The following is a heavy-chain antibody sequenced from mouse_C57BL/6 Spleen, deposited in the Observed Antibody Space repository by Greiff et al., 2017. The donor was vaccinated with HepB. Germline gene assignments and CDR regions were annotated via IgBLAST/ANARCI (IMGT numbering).Heavy chain of an antibody. CDR2: IDPETGGT. J-gene: IGHJ1*03. Sequence: VKLMESGAELVRPGASVTLSCKASGYTFTDYEMHWVKQTPVHGLEWIGAIDPETGGTAYNQKFKGKAILTADKSSSTAYMELRSLTSEDSAVYYCTRVVTPYWYFDVWGTGTTVTVSS. CDR1: GYTFTDYE. D-gene: IGHD2-2*01. CDR3: TRVVTPYWYFDV. V-gene: IGHV1-15*01.